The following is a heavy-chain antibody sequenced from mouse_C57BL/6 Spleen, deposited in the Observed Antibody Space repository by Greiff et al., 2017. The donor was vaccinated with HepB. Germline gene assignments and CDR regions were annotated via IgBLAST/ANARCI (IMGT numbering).Heavy chain of an antibody. CDR2: IYPRSGNT. Sequence: QVHVKQSGAELARPGASVKLSCKASGYTFTSYGISWVKQRTGQGLEWIGEIYPRSGNTYYNEKFKGKATLTADKSSSTAYMELRSLTSEDSAVYFCARWITTVPPFDYWGQGTTLTVSS. CDR1: GYTFTSYG. CDR3: ARWITTVPPFDY. J-gene: IGHJ2*01. D-gene: IGHD1-1*01. V-gene: IGHV1-81*01.